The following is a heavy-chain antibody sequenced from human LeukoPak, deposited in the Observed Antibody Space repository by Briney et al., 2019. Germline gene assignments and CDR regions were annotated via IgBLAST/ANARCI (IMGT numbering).Heavy chain of an antibody. V-gene: IGHV4-59*08. CDR2: IYYSGST. D-gene: IGHD5-18*01. CDR1: GGSISSYY. J-gene: IGHJ6*02. Sequence: SETLSLTCTVSGGSISSYYWSWIRQPPGKGLEWIGYIYYSGSTNYNPSLKSRVTISVDTSKNQFSLKLSSVTAADTAVYYCARLGGTAMVTPAGMDVWGQGTTVTVSS. CDR3: ARLGGTAMVTPAGMDV.